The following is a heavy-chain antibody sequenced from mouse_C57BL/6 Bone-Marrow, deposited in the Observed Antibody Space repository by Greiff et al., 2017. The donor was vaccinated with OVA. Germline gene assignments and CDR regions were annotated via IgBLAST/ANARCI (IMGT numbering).Heavy chain of an antibody. CDR1: GYTFTSYW. J-gene: IGHJ4*01. D-gene: IGHD2-2*01. V-gene: IGHV1-50*01. CDR2: IDPSDSYT. CDR3: ERRNTGLRRRVYAMDY. Sequence: VQLQQPGAELVKPGASVKLSCKASGYTFTSYWMQWVKQRPGQGLEWIGEIDPSDSYTNYNQKFKGKATLTVDTSSSTAYMQHNSLTSADSAVYCCERRNTGLRRRVYAMDYWGQGTAVTVTS.